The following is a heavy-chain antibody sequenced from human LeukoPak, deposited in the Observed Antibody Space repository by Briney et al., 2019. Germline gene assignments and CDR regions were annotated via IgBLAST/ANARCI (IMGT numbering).Heavy chain of an antibody. CDR2: IYYSGST. D-gene: IGHD2/OR15-2a*01. Sequence: SETLSLTCTVSGGSISSYYWSWIRQPPGKGLEWIGYIYYSGSTNYNPSLKSRVAISVDTSKNQFSLKLSSVTAADTAVYYCARGTTPGDYWGQGTLVTVSS. V-gene: IGHV4-59*01. J-gene: IGHJ4*02. CDR1: GGSISSYY. CDR3: ARGTTPGDY.